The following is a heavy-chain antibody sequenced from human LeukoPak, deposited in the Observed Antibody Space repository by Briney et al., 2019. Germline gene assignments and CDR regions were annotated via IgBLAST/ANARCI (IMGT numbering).Heavy chain of an antibody. V-gene: IGHV1-18*01. CDR3: ARVEDDGDYVGSYYYGIDV. CDR1: GYTFTNYG. D-gene: IGHD4-17*01. CDR2: ISAYNGNT. Sequence: ASVKVSCKASGYTFTNYGISWVRQAPGQGLEWMGWISAYNGNTNYAQKLQGRVTMTTDTSTSTAYMELRSLRSDDTAVYYCARVEDDGDYVGSYYYGIDVWGQGTTVTVSS. J-gene: IGHJ6*02.